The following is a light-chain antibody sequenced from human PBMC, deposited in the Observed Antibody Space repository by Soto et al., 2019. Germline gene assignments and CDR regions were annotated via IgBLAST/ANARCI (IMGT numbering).Light chain of an antibody. J-gene: IGKJ2*01. Sequence: EIVLTQSPATLSLSPGERATLSCRASQSVSSYLAWYQQKPCQAPRLLISDASNRAAGIPARFSGSGSWTDFTLSISSLEPEDVAVYYCQQRSNCPPFGQGTKLEI. CDR2: DAS. CDR3: QQRSNCPP. V-gene: IGKV3-11*01. CDR1: QSVSSY.